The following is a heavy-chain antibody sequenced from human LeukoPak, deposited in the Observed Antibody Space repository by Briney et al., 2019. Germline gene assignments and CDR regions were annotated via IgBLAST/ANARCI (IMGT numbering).Heavy chain of an antibody. D-gene: IGHD2-21*02. Sequence: GGSLRLSCAASGFTFSSYTMNWVRQAPGKGLEWVSYISSSGDTIYYADSVKGRFTISRDNAKNSLYLQMNSLRAEDTAVYYCARDVGGDLIDFWGRGTLVTVSS. CDR3: ARDVGGDLIDF. J-gene: IGHJ4*02. V-gene: IGHV3-48*03. CDR2: ISSSGDTI. CDR1: GFTFSSYT.